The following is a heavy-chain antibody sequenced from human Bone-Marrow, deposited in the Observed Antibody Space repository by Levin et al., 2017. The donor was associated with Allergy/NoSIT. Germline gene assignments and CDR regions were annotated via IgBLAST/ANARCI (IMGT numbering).Heavy chain of an antibody. Sequence: PGESLKISCAASGFTFSSFALHWVRQAPGKGLEWVAVVSYDGSNAYHADSVKGRFTISRDNSKNTLFLQMNSLRVEDTALYYCARDGNSGYGGSLYYGMDVWGQGTTVTVSS. J-gene: IGHJ6*02. CDR3: ARDGNSGYGGSLYYGMDV. CDR2: VSYDGSNA. CDR1: GFTFSSFA. D-gene: IGHD5-12*01. V-gene: IGHV3-30-3*01.